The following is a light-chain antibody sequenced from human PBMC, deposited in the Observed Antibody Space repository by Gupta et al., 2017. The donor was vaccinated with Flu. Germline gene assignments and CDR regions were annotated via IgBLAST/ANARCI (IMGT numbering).Light chain of an antibody. Sequence: QSALPQPASVSGSPGQSITISCTGTSSDVGGYNYVSWYQQHPGKAPKLMIYEVSNRPSGVSNRFSGSKSGNTASLTIAGLQAEDEADYYCSSYTSSSTGFGGGTKLSVL. CDR3: SSYTSSSTG. J-gene: IGLJ2*01. CDR1: SSDVGGYNY. CDR2: EVS. V-gene: IGLV2-14*01.